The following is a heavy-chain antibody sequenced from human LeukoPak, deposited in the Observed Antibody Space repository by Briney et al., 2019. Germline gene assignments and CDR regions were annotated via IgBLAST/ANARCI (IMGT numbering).Heavy chain of an antibody. CDR1: GFTFSSYA. J-gene: IGHJ4*02. Sequence: GRSLRLSCAASGFTFSSYAMHWVRQAPGKGLEWVAVISYDGSNKYYADSVKGRFTISRDNSKNTLYLQMNSLRAEDTAVYYCARVSTVVVPAAPDYWGQGTLVTVSS. V-gene: IGHV3-30-3*01. D-gene: IGHD2-2*01. CDR3: ARVSTVVVPAAPDY. CDR2: ISYDGSNK.